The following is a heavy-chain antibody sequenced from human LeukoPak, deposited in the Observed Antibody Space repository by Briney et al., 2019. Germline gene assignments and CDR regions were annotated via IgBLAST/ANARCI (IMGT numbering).Heavy chain of an antibody. CDR2: IYYSGST. CDR1: GGSISSYY. Sequence: PSETLSLTCTVSGGSISSYYWSWIRQPPGKGLEWIGYIYYSGSTNYNPSLKSRVTISVDTSKNQFSLKLSSVTAADTAAYYCARPLVHPDGYNYFDYGGQETLVTVSS. CDR3: ARPLVHPDGYNYFDY. J-gene: IGHJ4*02. V-gene: IGHV4-59*01. D-gene: IGHD5-24*01.